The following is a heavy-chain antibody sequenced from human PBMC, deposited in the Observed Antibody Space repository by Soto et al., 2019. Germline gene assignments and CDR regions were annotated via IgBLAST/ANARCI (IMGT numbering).Heavy chain of an antibody. Sequence: ASVKVSCKASGYTFTSYGISWVRQAPGQGLEWMGWISAYNGNTNYAQKLQGRVTMTTDTSTSTAYMELRSLRSDDTAVYYCARDGILGIDYYSGMDVWGQGTTVTVSS. V-gene: IGHV1-18*01. CDR3: ARDGILGIDYYSGMDV. D-gene: IGHD7-27*01. J-gene: IGHJ6*02. CDR2: ISAYNGNT. CDR1: GYTFTSYG.